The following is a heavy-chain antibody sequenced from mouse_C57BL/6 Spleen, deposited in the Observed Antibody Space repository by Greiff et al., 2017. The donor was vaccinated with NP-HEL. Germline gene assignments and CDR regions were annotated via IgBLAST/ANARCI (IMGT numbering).Heavy chain of an antibody. CDR3: ARDYYGYDGVGY. Sequence: VQLQQSGPELVKPGASVKITCKASGYSFTSYYIHWVKQRPGQGLEWIGWIFPGSGNTKYNEKFKGKATLTADTSSSTAYMQLSSLTSEDSAVYYWARDYYGYDGVGYWGQGTTLTVSS. J-gene: IGHJ2*01. CDR1: GYSFTSYY. D-gene: IGHD2-2*01. CDR2: IFPGSGNT. V-gene: IGHV1-66*01.